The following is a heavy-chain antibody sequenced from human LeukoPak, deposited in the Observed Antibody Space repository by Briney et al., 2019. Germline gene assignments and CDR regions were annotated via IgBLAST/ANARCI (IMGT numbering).Heavy chain of an antibody. J-gene: IGHJ5*02. V-gene: IGHV3-23*01. CDR3: ARGVFGCSSTSCQWARFDP. CDR1: GFTFSSYA. Sequence: GGSLRLSCAASGFTFSSYAMSWVRQAPGKGLEWVSGIGGTGAYTYYADSVKGRFTFSRDNSKNTLYLQMNSLRVEDTAVYYCARGVFGCSSTSCQWARFDPWGQGTLVTVPS. D-gene: IGHD2-2*01. CDR2: IGGTGAYT.